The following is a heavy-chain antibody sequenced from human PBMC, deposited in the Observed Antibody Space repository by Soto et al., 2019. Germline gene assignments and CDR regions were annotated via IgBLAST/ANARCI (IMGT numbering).Heavy chain of an antibody. D-gene: IGHD2-2*01. V-gene: IGHV6-1*01. J-gene: IGHJ6*02. CDR1: GDSVSSNSAA. CDR2: TYYRSKWYN. Sequence: SQTLSLTCAISGDSVSSNSAAWNWIRQSPSRGLEWLGRTYYRSKWYNDYAVSVKSRITINPDTSKNQFSLQLNSVTPEDTAVYYCARYCSSTSCYLDYYYYGMDVWGQGTTVTVSS. CDR3: ARYCSSTSCYLDYYYYGMDV.